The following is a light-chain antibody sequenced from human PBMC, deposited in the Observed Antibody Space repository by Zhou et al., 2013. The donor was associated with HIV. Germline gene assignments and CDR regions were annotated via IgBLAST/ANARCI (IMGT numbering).Light chain of an antibody. CDR1: QSIGTW. Sequence: DVQMTQSPSTLSAFVGDTVTITCRASQSIGTWLAWYQKKPGKAPKLLIYAASSLQSGVPSRFIGSGSGTDFTLTITSLQPEDFATYYCQQGYSSRYSFDQGTRLGDQT. V-gene: IGKV1-39*01. CDR3: QQGYSSRYS. CDR2: AAS. J-gene: IGKJ2*03.